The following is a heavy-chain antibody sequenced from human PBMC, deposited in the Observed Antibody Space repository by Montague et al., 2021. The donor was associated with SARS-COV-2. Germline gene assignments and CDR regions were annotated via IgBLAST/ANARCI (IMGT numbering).Heavy chain of an antibody. V-gene: IGHV3-30*03. CDR1: GFTVSYYG. CDR2: FPADVRNL. J-gene: IGHJ5*02. CDR3: ARDLSGRFDL. Sequence: SLRLSCAASGFTVSYYGLFWVRQAPGKGPEWVAIFPADVRNLYYSYSVKVLFTVSRDNSRDTLYLQMNSLRVEDTAMSYCARDLSGRFDLWGQGTLVTVSS.